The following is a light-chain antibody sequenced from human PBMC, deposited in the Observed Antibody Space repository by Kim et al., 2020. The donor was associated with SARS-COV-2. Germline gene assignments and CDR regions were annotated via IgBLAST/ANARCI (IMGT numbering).Light chain of an antibody. Sequence: GQRVTSSGSGSNSNIGSDFVYWYQQLPGTAPRPLIYRNNQRPSGVPDRFSGSRSGTSASLAISGLRSEDEADYYCAAWDDRLSGRVFGGGTQLTVL. CDR1: NSNIGSDF. J-gene: IGLJ2*01. CDR2: RNN. CDR3: AAWDDRLSGRV. V-gene: IGLV1-47*01.